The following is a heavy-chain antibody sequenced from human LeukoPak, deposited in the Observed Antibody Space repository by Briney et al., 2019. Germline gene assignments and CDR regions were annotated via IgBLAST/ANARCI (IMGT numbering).Heavy chain of an antibody. CDR1: GFTFSNYW. CDR3: ARVVGSDYGGNPPLEY. J-gene: IGHJ4*02. Sequence: GGSLRLSCAASGFTFSNYWMSWVRQAPGKELEWVANIKQDGSEKYYVDSVKGRFTISRDNAKNSLYLQMNSLRAEDTAVYYCARVVGSDYGGNPPLEYWGQGTLVTVSS. D-gene: IGHD4-23*01. CDR2: IKQDGSEK. V-gene: IGHV3-7*05.